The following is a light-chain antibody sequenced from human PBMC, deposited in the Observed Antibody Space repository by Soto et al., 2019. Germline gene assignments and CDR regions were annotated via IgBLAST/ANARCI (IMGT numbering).Light chain of an antibody. Sequence: EIVLTQSPGTLSLSPGERATLSCRASQSVSSSYVAWYQQKPGQAPRLLISGASIRATGIPDRFSGSGSGTDFTLTISRLEPEDFAVYYCQQYGSSQTFGQGTKVEFK. V-gene: IGKV3-20*01. CDR1: QSVSSSY. CDR3: QQYGSSQT. J-gene: IGKJ1*01. CDR2: GAS.